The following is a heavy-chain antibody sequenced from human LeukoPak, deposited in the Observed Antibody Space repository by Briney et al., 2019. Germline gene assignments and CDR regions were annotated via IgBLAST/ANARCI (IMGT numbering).Heavy chain of an antibody. CDR3: TREIRVGGRPMDV. Sequence: SETLSLTCTVSGGSISSYYWSWIRQPPGKGLEWIGYIYYSGSTNYNPSLKSRVTISVDTSKNQFSLKLSSVTAADTAVYYCTREIRVGGRPMDVWGKGTTVTASS. CDR2: IYYSGST. D-gene: IGHD3-16*01. CDR1: GGSISSYY. V-gene: IGHV4-59*01. J-gene: IGHJ6*03.